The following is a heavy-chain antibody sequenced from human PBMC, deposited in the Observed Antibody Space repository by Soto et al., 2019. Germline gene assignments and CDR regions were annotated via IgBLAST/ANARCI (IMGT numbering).Heavy chain of an antibody. D-gene: IGHD6-19*01. J-gene: IGHJ5*02. Sequence: QVQLVQSGAEVKKPGSSVKVSCKASGGTFSSYAISWVRQAPGQGLAWMGGIIPIFGTANYAQKFQGSVTIPADTSTSTAYMELGSRSYDDTAVDYCARAIFLGAREPGRAVAGNGFGHWGQGPLVTVSS. CDR3: ARAIFLGAREPGRAVAGNGFGH. V-gene: IGHV1-69*06. CDR1: GGTFSSYA. CDR2: IIPIFGTA.